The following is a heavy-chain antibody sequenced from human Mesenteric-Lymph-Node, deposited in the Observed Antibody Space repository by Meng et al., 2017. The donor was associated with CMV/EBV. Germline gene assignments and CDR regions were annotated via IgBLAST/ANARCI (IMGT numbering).Heavy chain of an antibody. Sequence: CAASGFTFSSYAMSWVRQAPGKGLEWVSAISGSGGSTYYADSVKGRFTISRDNSKNTLYLQMNSLRAEDTAVYYCAKELERSDAFDIWGQGTMVTVSS. J-gene: IGHJ3*02. CDR1: GFTFSSYA. CDR2: ISGSGGST. D-gene: IGHD1-1*01. V-gene: IGHV3-23*01. CDR3: AKELERSDAFDI.